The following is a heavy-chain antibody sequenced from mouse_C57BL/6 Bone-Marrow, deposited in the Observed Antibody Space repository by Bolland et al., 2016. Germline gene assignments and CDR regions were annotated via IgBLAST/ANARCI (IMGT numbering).Heavy chain of an antibody. D-gene: IGHD4-1*01. V-gene: IGHV10-3*01. Sequence: KSSNYATYYADSVKDRFTISRDDSQSMLYLQMNNLKTEDTAMYYCVRDLTGSAWFAYWGQGLW. J-gene: IGHJ3*01. CDR2: KSSNYAT. CDR3: VRDLTGSAWFAY.